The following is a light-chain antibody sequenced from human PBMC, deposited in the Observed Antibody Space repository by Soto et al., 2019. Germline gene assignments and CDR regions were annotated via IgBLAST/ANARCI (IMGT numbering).Light chain of an antibody. V-gene: IGKV1-39*01. CDR1: QSIKNY. CDR3: QQSYTIPFT. CDR2: GAS. J-gene: IGKJ2*01. Sequence: DIQMTQSPSSLSAAIGDRVTITCRASQSIKNYLNWYQHKPGAAPKLLIFGASNLESGVPSRFSGSGSGADFTLTISSLQPEDFATYFCQQSYTIPFTFGQGTKVDIK.